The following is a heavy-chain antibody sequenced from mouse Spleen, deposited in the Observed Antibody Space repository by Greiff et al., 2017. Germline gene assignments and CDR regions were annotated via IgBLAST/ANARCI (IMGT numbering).Heavy chain of an antibody. CDR3: TTTGTVRDY. Sequence: VQLQQSGAELVRPGASVKLSCTASGFNIKDDYMHWVKQRPEQGLEWIGWIDPENGDTEYASKFQGKATITADTSSNTAYLQLSSLTSEDTAVYYCTTTGTVRDYWGQGTSVTVSS. J-gene: IGHJ4*01. V-gene: IGHV14-4*01. CDR1: GFNIKDDY. CDR2: IDPENGDT. D-gene: IGHD4-1*01.